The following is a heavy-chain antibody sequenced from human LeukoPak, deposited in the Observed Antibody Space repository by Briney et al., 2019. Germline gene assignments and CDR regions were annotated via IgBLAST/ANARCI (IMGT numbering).Heavy chain of an antibody. J-gene: IGHJ6*03. CDR3: ARGEEGGYGDYANYYYYYMDV. CDR2: ISAYNGNT. Sequence: PGGTLRLSCAASGFTFTSYGISWVRQAPGQGLEWMGWISAYNGNTNYAQKLQGRVTMTTDTSTSTAYMELRSLRSDDTAVYYCARGEEGGYGDYANYYYYYMDVWGKGTTVTVSS. D-gene: IGHD4-17*01. CDR1: GFTFTSYG. V-gene: IGHV1-18*01.